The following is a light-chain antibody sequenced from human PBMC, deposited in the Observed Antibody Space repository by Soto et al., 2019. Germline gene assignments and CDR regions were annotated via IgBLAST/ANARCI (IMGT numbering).Light chain of an antibody. CDR3: AAWDDSLGGL. CDR2: TNT. Sequence: SVLTQPPSASGTPGQRITISCSGSNSNIRGSPVNWYQQLPGAAPKLLIYTNTQRPSGVPDRFSGSKSGTSASLAISGLQSEDEAVYYCAAWDDSLGGLFGGGTKLTVL. V-gene: IGLV1-44*01. CDR1: NSNIRGSP. J-gene: IGLJ2*01.